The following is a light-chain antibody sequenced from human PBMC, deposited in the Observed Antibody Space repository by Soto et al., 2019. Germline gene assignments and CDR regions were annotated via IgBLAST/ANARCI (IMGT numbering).Light chain of an antibody. CDR1: SSDIGAYDY. CDR3: QAYDYSLTASV. Sequence: QSALTQPASLSGSPGQSITISCTGTSSDIGAYDYVSWFQQHPGKAPKLMISEDNNRPSGVPERFSGSKSGTSASLAITGLQAEDEADYYCQAYDYSLTASVFGGGTKLTVL. J-gene: IGLJ3*02. CDR2: EDN. V-gene: IGLV2-14*01.